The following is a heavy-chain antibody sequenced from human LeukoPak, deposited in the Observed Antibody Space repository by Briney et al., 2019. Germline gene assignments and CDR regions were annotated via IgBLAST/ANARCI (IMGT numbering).Heavy chain of an antibody. CDR3: ARDRAYCSGGSCYSVYGMDV. V-gene: IGHV3-13*01. Sequence: GGSLRLSCAASGFTFSGYNMHWVRQPTGKGLEWVSAICTAGDTYYPGSVKGRFTISRENAKNSLYLQMNSLRAGDTAVYYCARDRAYCSGGSCYSVYGMDVWGQGTTVTVSS. CDR1: GFTFSGYN. J-gene: IGHJ6*02. CDR2: ICTAGDT. D-gene: IGHD2-15*01.